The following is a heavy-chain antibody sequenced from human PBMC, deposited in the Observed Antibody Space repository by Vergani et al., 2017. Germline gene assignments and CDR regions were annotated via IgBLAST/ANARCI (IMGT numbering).Heavy chain of an antibody. CDR2: ISGSGGST. CDR1: GFTFSSYA. D-gene: IGHD5-18*01. CDR3: AITYSYGWAPLDD. J-gene: IGHJ4*02. V-gene: IGHV3-23*01. Sequence: EVQLLESGGGLVQPGGSLRLSCAASGFTFSSYAMSWVRQAPGKGLEWVSAISGSGGSTYYADSVKGRFTISRDNSKNTLYLQMNSLRAEDTAVYYCAITYSYGWAPLDDWGQGTLVTVSS.